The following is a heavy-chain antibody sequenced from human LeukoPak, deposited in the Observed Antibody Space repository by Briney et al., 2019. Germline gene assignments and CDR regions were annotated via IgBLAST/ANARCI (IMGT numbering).Heavy chain of an antibody. CDR3: ARSDLEEQLEWFDP. D-gene: IGHD6-13*01. CDR1: GDSVSSNSAT. V-gene: IGHV6-1*01. J-gene: IGHJ5*02. CDR2: TYYRSKWYN. Sequence: SQILSLTCAISGDSVSSNSATWNWIRQSPSRGLEWLGRTYYRSKWYNDYALSVKSRITINPGTSKNQFSLQLNSVTPEDTAVYYCARSDLEEQLEWFDPWGQGTLVTVSS.